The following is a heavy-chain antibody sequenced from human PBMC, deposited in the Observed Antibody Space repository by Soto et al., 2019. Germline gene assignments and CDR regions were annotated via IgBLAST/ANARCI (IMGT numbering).Heavy chain of an antibody. CDR3: AREYCSSTSCYLDAFDI. D-gene: IGHD2-2*01. J-gene: IGHJ3*02. CDR2: ISSSSSYI. V-gene: IGHV3-21*01. Sequence: PGGSLRLSCAASGFTFSSYSMNWVRQAPGKGLEWVSSISSSSSYIYYADSVKGRFTISRDNAKNSPYLQMNSLRAEDTAVYYCAREYCSSTSCYLDAFDIWGQGTMVTVSS. CDR1: GFTFSSYS.